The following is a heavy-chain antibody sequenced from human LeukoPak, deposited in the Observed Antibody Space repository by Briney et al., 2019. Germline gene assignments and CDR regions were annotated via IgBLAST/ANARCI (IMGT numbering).Heavy chain of an antibody. CDR2: IYYSGST. J-gene: IGHJ4*02. CDR1: GGSFSGYY. V-gene: IGHV4-59*01. Sequence: PSETLSLTCAVYGGSFSGYYWSWIRQPPGKGLEWIGYIYYSGSTNYNPSLKSRVTISVDTSKNQFSLKLSSVTAADTAVYYCARSLYYGSGSYPDWGQGTLVTVSS. CDR3: ARSLYYGSGSYPD. D-gene: IGHD3-10*01.